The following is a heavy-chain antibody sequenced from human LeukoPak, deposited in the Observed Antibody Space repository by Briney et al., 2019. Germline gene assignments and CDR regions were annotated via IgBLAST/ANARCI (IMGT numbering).Heavy chain of an antibody. CDR2: INPDNGGT. CDR3: ARDPSNSGYDYLYYFDY. V-gene: IGHV1-2*02. CDR1: GYTFTGYY. D-gene: IGHD5-12*01. J-gene: IGHJ4*02. Sequence: GASVKASCKASGYTFTGYYMHWVRQAPGQGFEWMGWINPDNGGTNYAQKFQGRVTMTRDMSISTAYMELSRLRSDDTAVYYCARDPSNSGYDYLYYFDYWGQGTLVTVSS.